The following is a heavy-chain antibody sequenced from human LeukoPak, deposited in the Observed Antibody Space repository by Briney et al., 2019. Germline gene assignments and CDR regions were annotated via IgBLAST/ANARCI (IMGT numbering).Heavy chain of an antibody. D-gene: IGHD1-26*01. J-gene: IGHJ4*02. CDR1: GYTFTGYY. Sequence: GASVKVTCKASGYTFTGYYTHWVRQAPGQGLEWMGWINPNSGGTNYAQKFQGRVTMTRDTSISTAYMELSRLRSDDTAVYYCARAASGSYYVRYLKYWGQGTLVTVSS. V-gene: IGHV1-2*02. CDR2: INPNSGGT. CDR3: ARAASGSYYVRYLKY.